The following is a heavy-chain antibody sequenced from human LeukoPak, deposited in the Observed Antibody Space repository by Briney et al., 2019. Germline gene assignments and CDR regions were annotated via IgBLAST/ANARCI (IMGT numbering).Heavy chain of an antibody. CDR3: ATVFDY. CDR2: IDGDGSGT. J-gene: IGHJ4*02. Sequence: GGSLRLSCAASGLTSSNHWMHWVRQAPGKGLVWVSRIDGDGSGTSYADSVKGRFTISGDNDKNTSYLQMDSLRAEDSAVYYCATVFDYWGQGTLVTVSS. D-gene: IGHD4-17*01. CDR1: GLTSSNHW. V-gene: IGHV3-74*01.